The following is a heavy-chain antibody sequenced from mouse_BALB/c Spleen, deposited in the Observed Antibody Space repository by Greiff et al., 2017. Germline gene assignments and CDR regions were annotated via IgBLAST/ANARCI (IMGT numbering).Heavy chain of an antibody. Sequence: EVQLQQSGAELVKPGASVKLSCTASGFNIKDTYMHWVKQRPEQGLEWIGRIDPANGNTKYDPKFQGKATITADTSSNTAYLQLSSLTSEDTAVYYCARRTWDGDYFDYWGQGTTLTVSS. CDR2: IDPANGNT. CDR3: ARRTWDGDYFDY. V-gene: IGHV14-3*02. J-gene: IGHJ2*01. D-gene: IGHD4-1*01. CDR1: GFNIKDTY.